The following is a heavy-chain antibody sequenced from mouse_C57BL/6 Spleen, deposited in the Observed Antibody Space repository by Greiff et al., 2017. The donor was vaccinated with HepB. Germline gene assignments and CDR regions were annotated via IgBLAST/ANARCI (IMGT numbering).Heavy chain of an antibody. CDR1: GYTFTDYN. D-gene: IGHD1-1*01. Sequence: EVQLQQSGPELVKPGASVKIPCKASGYTFTDYNMDWVKQSHGKSLEWIGDINPNNGGTIYNQKFKGKATLTVDKSSSTAYMELRSLTSEDTAVYYCARRHYYGSSWYFDVWGTGTTVTVSS. CDR3: ARRHYYGSSWYFDV. V-gene: IGHV1-18*01. CDR2: INPNNGGT. J-gene: IGHJ1*03.